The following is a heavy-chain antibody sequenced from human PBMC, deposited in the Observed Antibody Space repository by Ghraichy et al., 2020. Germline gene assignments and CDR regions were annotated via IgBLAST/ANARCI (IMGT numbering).Heavy chain of an antibody. V-gene: IGHV3-53*01. J-gene: IGHJ3*01. CDR1: GFNVRSTY. Sequence: GESLNMSCAASGFNVRSTYMIWVRQAPGKGLEWVSVFYSGGTTRYADSVKGRFTISRDNSKNTLDLQMNSLRGDDTAVYYCASCSAWDKDGFDVWGQGAMVTVSS. CDR3: ASCSAWDKDGFDV. D-gene: IGHD6-19*01. CDR2: FYSGGTT.